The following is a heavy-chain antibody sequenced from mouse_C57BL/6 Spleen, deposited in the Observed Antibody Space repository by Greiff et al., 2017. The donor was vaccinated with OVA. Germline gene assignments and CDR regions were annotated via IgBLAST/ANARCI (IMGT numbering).Heavy chain of an antibody. CDR1: GFTFSSYA. J-gene: IGHJ2*01. Sequence: EVKLMESGGGLVKPGGSLKLSCAASGFTFSSYAMSWVRQTPEKRLEWVATISDGGSYTYYPDNVKGRFTISRDNAKNNLYLQMSHLNSEDTAMYYCARDRTYFDYWGQGTTLTVSS. V-gene: IGHV5-4*01. CDR3: ARDRTYFDY. CDR2: ISDGGSYT.